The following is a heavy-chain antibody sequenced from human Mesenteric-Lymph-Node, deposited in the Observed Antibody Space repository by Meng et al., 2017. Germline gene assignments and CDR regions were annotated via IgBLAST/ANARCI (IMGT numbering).Heavy chain of an antibody. CDR2: ISAYNGNT. CDR1: GYTFTSYG. D-gene: IGHD4-17*01. Sequence: ASVKVSCKASGYTFTSYGISWVRQAPGQGLEWMGWISAYNGNTNYAQKLQGRVTMTTDTSTSTAYMVLRSLRSDDTAVYYCARGPVLATVTTLVDYWGQGTLVTVSS. CDR3: ARGPVLATVTTLVDY. J-gene: IGHJ4*02. V-gene: IGHV1-18*01.